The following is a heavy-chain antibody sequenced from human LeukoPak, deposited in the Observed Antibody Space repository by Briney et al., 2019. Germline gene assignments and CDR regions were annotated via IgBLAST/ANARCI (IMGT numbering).Heavy chain of an antibody. CDR3: ARESDAYGMDV. CDR1: GFTFSSYS. Sequence: GGSLRLSCAASGFTFSSYSMNWVRQAPGKGLEWVSSISSSSSYMYYADSVKGRFTISRGNAKNSLYLQMNSLRAEDTAVYYCARESDAYGMDVWGQGTTVTVSS. J-gene: IGHJ6*02. V-gene: IGHV3-21*01. CDR2: ISSSSSYM.